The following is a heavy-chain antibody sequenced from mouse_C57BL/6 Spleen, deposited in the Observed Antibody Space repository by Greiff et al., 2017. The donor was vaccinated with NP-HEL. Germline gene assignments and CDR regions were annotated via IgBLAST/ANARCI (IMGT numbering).Heavy chain of an antibody. Sequence: QVQLQQSGPELVKPGASVKISCKASGYAFSSSWMNWVKQRPGKGLEWIGRIYPGDGDTNYNGKFKGKATLTADKSSSTAYMQLSSLTSEDSAVYFCAQLGRYYAMDYWGQGTSVTVSS. CDR3: AQLGRYYAMDY. V-gene: IGHV1-82*01. CDR1: GYAFSSSW. J-gene: IGHJ4*01. CDR2: IYPGDGDT. D-gene: IGHD4-1*02.